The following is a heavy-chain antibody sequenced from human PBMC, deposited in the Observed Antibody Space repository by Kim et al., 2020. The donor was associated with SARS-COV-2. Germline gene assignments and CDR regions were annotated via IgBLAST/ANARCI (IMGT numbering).Heavy chain of an antibody. D-gene: IGHD1-20*01. Sequence: YADSVKGRFTISRDNSKNTLYLQMNSLRAEDTAVYYCARGITGIYYFDYWGQGTLVTVSS. CDR3: ARGITGIYYFDY. V-gene: IGHV3-33*01. J-gene: IGHJ4*02.